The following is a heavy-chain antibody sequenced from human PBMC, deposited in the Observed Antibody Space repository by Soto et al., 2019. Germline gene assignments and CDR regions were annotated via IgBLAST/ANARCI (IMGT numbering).Heavy chain of an antibody. D-gene: IGHD5-12*01. CDR1: AYTFSGYY. Sequence: QVQLVQSGAEVTQPGASVKVSCKASAYTFSGYYIHWVRQAPGQGLEWMGWMNPNSGATNNAQKFQGWVTMTRDTSITTVYMELSRLKSDDTAVYYCATARANVAPNLFDPWGQGTLVTVAS. V-gene: IGHV1-2*04. J-gene: IGHJ5*02. CDR2: MNPNSGAT. CDR3: ATARANVAPNLFDP.